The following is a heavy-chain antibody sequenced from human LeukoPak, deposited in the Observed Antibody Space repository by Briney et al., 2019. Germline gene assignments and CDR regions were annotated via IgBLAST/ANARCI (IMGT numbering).Heavy chain of an antibody. V-gene: IGHV3-21*04. Sequence: GGSLRLSCAASGFTFSSYSMNWVRQAPGKGLEWVSSISSSSSYIYYADSVKGRFTISRDNSKNTLYLQMNSLRAEDTAVYYCAKSTHGDYYDSSGYPRSLYYFDHWGQGTLVTVSS. CDR2: ISSSSSYI. J-gene: IGHJ4*02. CDR1: GFTFSSYS. D-gene: IGHD3-22*01. CDR3: AKSTHGDYYDSSGYPRSLYYFDH.